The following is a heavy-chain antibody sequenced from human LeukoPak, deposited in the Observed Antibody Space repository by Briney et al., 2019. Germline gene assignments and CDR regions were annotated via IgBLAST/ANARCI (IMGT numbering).Heavy chain of an antibody. CDR3: GRPLQRGSWTQRALDY. CDR2: MNPNSGNA. V-gene: IGHV1-8*01. CDR1: GYTFTSYD. D-gene: IGHD3-10*01. J-gene: IGHJ4*02. Sequence: ASVKVSCRASGYTFTSYDISWVRQATGQGLEWMGWMNPNSGNAGYAQRFQGRVTMTRNNSISTAYMELTSLRSEDTAVYYCGRPLQRGSWTQRALDYWGQGTLVTVSS.